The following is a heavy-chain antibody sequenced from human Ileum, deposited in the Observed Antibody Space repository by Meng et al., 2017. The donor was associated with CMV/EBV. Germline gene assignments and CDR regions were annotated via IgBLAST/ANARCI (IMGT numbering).Heavy chain of an antibody. Sequence: SGGTFSSYAISWVRQAPGQGLGWVGGIIPIFGTANYAQKFQGRVTITTDESTSTAYMELSSLRSEDTAVYYCARGVTMVRGVPSGFDPWGQGTLVTVSS. J-gene: IGHJ5*02. V-gene: IGHV1-69*05. CDR1: GGTFSSYA. CDR3: ARGVTMVRGVPSGFDP. D-gene: IGHD3-10*01. CDR2: IIPIFGTA.